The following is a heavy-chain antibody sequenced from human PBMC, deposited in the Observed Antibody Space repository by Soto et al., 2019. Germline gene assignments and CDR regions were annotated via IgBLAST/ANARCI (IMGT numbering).Heavy chain of an antibody. V-gene: IGHV4-39*01. Sequence: SETLSLTCTVSGGSITSSSFYWAWIRQPPGTGLEWIGHILHTGATYYNPTPKIRLRMSVDTSKNQFSLNLSSVTATDTAVYYCARRRIVPTTNFDYWGQGTLVTVSS. J-gene: IGHJ4*02. D-gene: IGHD1-26*01. CDR3: ARRRIVPTTNFDY. CDR2: ILHTGAT. CDR1: GGSITSSSFY.